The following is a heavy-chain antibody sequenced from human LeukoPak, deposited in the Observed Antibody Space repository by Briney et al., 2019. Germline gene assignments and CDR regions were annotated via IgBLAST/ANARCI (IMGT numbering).Heavy chain of an antibody. J-gene: IGHJ5*02. CDR3: ARDSAEDSSSSRFDP. CDR1: GFTFSSYS. D-gene: IGHD6-6*01. CDR2: ISSSSSYI. Sequence: GGSLRLSCAASGFTFSSYSMNWVRQAPGKGLEWVSSISSSSSYIYYADSVKGRFTISRDNAKTSLYLQMNSLRAEDTAVYYCARDSAEDSSSSRFDPWGQGTLVTVSS. V-gene: IGHV3-21*01.